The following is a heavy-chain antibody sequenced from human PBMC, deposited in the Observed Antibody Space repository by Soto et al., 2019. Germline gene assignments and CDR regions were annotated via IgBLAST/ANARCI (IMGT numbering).Heavy chain of an antibody. CDR1: GGSISSSNW. CDR3: ARGQGTRENWFDP. J-gene: IGHJ5*02. CDR2: IYHSGST. Sequence: SETLSLTCAVSGGSISSSNWWSWVRQPPGKGLEWIGEIYHSGSTNYNPSLKSRVTISVDKSKNQFSLKLSSVTAADTAVYYCARGQGTRENWFDPWGQGTLVTVSS. V-gene: IGHV4-4*02. D-gene: IGHD3-10*01.